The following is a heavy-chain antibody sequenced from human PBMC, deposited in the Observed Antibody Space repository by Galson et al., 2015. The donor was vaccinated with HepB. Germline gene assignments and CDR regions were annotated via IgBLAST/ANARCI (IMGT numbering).Heavy chain of an antibody. CDR2: ISYDGITK. J-gene: IGHJ4*02. CDR1: RFTFRSFA. V-gene: IGHV3-30-3*01. Sequence: SLRLSSAASRFTFRSFAMHWVRQAPGKGLEWVAIISYDGITKYYADSVKGRFTISRDNAKNTLNLQMSSLRAEDTAVYYCARDYYNAADFWGQGTLVTVSS. D-gene: IGHD3-10*01. CDR3: ARDYYNAADF.